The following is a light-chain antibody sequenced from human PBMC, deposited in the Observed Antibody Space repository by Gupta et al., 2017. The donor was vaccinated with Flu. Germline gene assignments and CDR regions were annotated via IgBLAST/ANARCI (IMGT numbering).Light chain of an antibody. CDR1: LSILSSSYNKTS. CDR3: QQYYSPPLT. CDR2: WAS. V-gene: IGKV4-1*01. J-gene: IGKJ4*01. Sequence: TINFKTSLSILSSSYNKTSLTWYQQRPGQPPKLLIYWASTRDSGVPDRFSGRGSGTDFTLTISNRQPEDVSVYFCQQYYSPPLTFCRGNKVVIK.